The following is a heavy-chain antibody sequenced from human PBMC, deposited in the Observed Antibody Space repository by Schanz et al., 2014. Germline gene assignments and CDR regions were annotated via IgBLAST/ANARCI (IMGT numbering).Heavy chain of an antibody. J-gene: IGHJ4*02. CDR3: AATTILAD. CDR1: GFIFNDYY. D-gene: IGHD3-3*01. CDR2: LYTGGST. Sequence: VQLVESGGGLVKPGGSLRLSCAASGFIFNDYYMNWIRQAPGKGLECVSVLYTGGSTFYAESVRGRFFISRDNSKNTLYLQMNSLRDEDTAVYYCAATTILADWGQGTLVAVSS. V-gene: IGHV3-66*01.